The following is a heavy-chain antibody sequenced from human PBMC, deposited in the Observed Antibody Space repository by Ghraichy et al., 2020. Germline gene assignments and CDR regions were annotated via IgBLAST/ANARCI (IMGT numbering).Heavy chain of an antibody. CDR3: AKGPEYYYDSSGYYYPFDY. Sequence: GESLNISCAASGFTFSSYAMSWVRQAPGKGLEWVSAISGSGGSTYYADSVKGRFTISRDNSKNTLYLQMNSLRAEDTAVYYCAKGPEYYYDSSGYYYPFDYWGQGTLVTVSS. J-gene: IGHJ4*02. V-gene: IGHV3-23*01. CDR2: ISGSGGST. D-gene: IGHD3-22*01. CDR1: GFTFSSYA.